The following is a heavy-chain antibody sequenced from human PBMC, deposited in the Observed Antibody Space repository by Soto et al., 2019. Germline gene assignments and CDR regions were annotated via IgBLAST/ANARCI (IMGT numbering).Heavy chain of an antibody. J-gene: IGHJ4*02. CDR3: ARYGHWAPLVD. CDR2: TYYRRNT. Sequence: QLQLQESGPGLVKPSETLSLTCSVSVGSIDSSDLYWVWVRQPPGEGREGIGRTYYRRNTYYNSSLRSRVTLSVDTAKNQFSLRLISVSAADTAVYYCARYGHWAPLVDWGQGTLVTVSP. CDR1: VGSIDSSDLY. V-gene: IGHV4-39*01. D-gene: IGHD3-10*01.